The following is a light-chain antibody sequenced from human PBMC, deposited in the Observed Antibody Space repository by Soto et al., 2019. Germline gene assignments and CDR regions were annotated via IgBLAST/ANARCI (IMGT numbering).Light chain of an antibody. CDR2: GAS. V-gene: IGKV1-6*01. CDR1: QGIRND. CDR3: LQEYSYPLI. Sequence: QVTQFPSSLSASVGDRVTITCRPSQGIRNDLGWYQQKPGKAPKLLIYGASNLQTGVPSRFSGSGSSTDFTLTISSLQPEDVGTYYCLQEYSYPLIFGGGTKVEIK. J-gene: IGKJ4*01.